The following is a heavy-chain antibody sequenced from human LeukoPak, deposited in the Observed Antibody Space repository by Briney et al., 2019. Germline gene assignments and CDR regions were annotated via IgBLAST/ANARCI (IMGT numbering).Heavy chain of an antibody. CDR3: AREKDYYYYMDV. V-gene: IGHV4-59*12. CDR1: GDSISNYY. CDR2: IYYSGST. J-gene: IGHJ6*03. Sequence: PSETLSLTCTVSGDSISNYYWTWIRQPPGKGLEWIGYIYYSGSTNYNPSLKSRVTISIDTSKNQFSLKLSSVTAADTAVYYCAREKDYYYYMDVWGKGTTVTVSS.